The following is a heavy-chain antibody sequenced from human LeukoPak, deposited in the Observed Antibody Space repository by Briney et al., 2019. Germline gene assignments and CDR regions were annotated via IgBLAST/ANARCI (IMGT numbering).Heavy chain of an antibody. CDR1: GGSISSGDYY. CDR3: AREGEYSSSLH. CDR2: IYYSGST. Sequence: SETLSLTCTVSGGSISSGDYYWSWIRQPPGNCLEWIGYIYYSGSTYYNPSLKSRVTISVDTSKNQFSLKLSSVTAADTAVYYCAREGEYSSSLHWGQGTLVTVSS. D-gene: IGHD6-6*01. J-gene: IGHJ4*02. V-gene: IGHV4-30-4*08.